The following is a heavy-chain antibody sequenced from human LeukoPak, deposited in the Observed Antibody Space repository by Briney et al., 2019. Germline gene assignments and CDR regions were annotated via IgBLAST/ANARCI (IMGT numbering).Heavy chain of an antibody. Sequence: SETLSLTCPVSGGSISSYYWSWIRQPAGKGLEWIGRIYTSGSTNYNPSLKSRVTMSVDTSKNQFSLKLSSVTAADTAVYYCARDMNGYSYVGYYYYYYMDVWGKGTTVTVSS. D-gene: IGHD5-18*01. V-gene: IGHV4-4*07. CDR1: GGSISSYY. CDR2: IYTSGST. J-gene: IGHJ6*03. CDR3: ARDMNGYSYVGYYYYYYMDV.